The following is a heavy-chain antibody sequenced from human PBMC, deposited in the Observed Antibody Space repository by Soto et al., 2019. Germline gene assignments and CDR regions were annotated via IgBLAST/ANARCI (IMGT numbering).Heavy chain of an antibody. CDR1: GGTFSSYA. V-gene: IGHV1-69*13. J-gene: IGHJ6*02. CDR2: IIPIFGTA. Sequence: GASVKVSCKASGGTFSSYAISWVRQAPGQGLEWMGGIIPIFGTANYAQKFQGRVTITADESTSTAYMELSSLRGEDTAVYYCARDRIEAAGTPRFNYYYGMDVWGQGTTVTVSS. D-gene: IGHD6-13*01. CDR3: ARDRIEAAGTPRFNYYYGMDV.